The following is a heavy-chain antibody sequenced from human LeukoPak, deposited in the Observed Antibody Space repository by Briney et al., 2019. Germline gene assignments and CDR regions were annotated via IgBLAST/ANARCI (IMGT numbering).Heavy chain of an antibody. CDR1: GGSFSGYY. V-gene: IGHV4-34*01. CDR2: INHSGST. Sequence: PSETLSLTCAVYGGSFSGYYWSWIRQPPGKGLEWIGEINHSGSTNYNPSLKSRVTISVDTSKNQFSLKLSSVTAADTAVYYCARVLPAMARAFGYWGQGTLVTVSS. J-gene: IGHJ4*02. CDR3: ARVLPAMARAFGY. D-gene: IGHD5-18*01.